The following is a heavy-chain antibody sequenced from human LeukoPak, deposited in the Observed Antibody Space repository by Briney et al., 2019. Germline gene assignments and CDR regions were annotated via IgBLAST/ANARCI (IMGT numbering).Heavy chain of an antibody. J-gene: IGHJ6*03. Sequence: PSETLSLTCAAYGGSFSGYYWSWIRQPPGKGLEWIGEINHSGSTNYNPSLTSRVNISVDTSKNQFSLKLSSVTAADTAVYYCARAAYTYYYDSSGYGRACYYYYMDVWGKGTTVTVSS. CDR1: GGSFSGYY. CDR2: INHSGST. CDR3: ARAAYTYYYDSSGYGRACYYYYMDV. V-gene: IGHV4-34*01. D-gene: IGHD3-22*01.